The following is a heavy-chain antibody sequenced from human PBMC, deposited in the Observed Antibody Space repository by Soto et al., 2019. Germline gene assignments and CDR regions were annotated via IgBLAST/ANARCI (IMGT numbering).Heavy chain of an antibody. Sequence: PVGSLRLSCAASGFTFSSYGMHWVRQAPGKGLEWVAVIWYDGSNKYYADSVKGRFTISRDNSKNTLYLQMNSLRAEDTAVYYCARDSGGYSYGYLYYYYYGMDVWGQGTTVTVSS. CDR1: GFTFSSYG. CDR2: IWYDGSNK. CDR3: ARDSGGYSYGYLYYYYYGMDV. V-gene: IGHV3-33*01. D-gene: IGHD5-18*01. J-gene: IGHJ6*02.